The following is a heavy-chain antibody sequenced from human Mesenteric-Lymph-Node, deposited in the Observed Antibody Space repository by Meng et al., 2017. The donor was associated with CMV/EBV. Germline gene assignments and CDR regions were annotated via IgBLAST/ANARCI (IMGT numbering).Heavy chain of an antibody. CDR1: GFIFSDYT. Sequence: GESLKISCAASGFIFSDYTMNWVRQAPGKGLEWVSSISSSSSFIYYADSLKGRFTTSRDNAKNSLYLQMNSLRVEDTAVYYCAKALRQKLVLLFSYYFDYWGQGTLVTVSS. D-gene: IGHD2-21*01. J-gene: IGHJ4*02. CDR3: AKALRQKLVLLFSYYFDY. CDR2: ISSSSSFI. V-gene: IGHV3-21*01.